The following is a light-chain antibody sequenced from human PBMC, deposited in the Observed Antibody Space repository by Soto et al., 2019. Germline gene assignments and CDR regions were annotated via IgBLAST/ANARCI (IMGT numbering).Light chain of an antibody. J-gene: IGKJ2*01. CDR1: QSVSSN. CDR2: GAS. V-gene: IGKV3D-15*01. Sequence: EIVMTQSPATLSVSPGERATLSCRASQSVSSNLAWYQEKPGQAPRLLIYGASTRATGIPARFSGSGSGTEFTLTISSLQSEDFAVYYCHHYNNWPHTFGQGTKLEI. CDR3: HHYNNWPHT.